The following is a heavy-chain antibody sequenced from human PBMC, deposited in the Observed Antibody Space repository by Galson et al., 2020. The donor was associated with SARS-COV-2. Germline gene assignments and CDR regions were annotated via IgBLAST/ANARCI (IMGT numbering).Heavy chain of an antibody. CDR3: ARGYGGDAA. Sequence: SCAVSGFIFSDYWMTWVRQAPGKVLEWVANIKQDGSQKHYMDSVNGRFTVSRDNPRNSLYLQMNSLRAEDTAVYYCARGYGGDAAWGQGTLVTVSS. V-gene: IGHV3-7*01. CDR1: GFIFSDYW. CDR2: IKQDGSQK. J-gene: IGHJ5*02. D-gene: IGHD4-17*01.